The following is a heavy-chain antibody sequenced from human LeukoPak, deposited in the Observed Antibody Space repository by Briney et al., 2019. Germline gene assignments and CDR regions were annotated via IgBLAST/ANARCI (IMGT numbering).Heavy chain of an antibody. CDR2: TWSDGTNR. D-gene: IGHD4-11*01. CDR3: ARDAQRGFDYSNSLQY. V-gene: IGHV3-33*01. Sequence: GGSLTLSCAATGFTFNHYGMHWVRQAPGKGLEWVAVTWSDGTNRYYADSVKGRFTISRDDSRNTVYLQMNSLRPEDTGVYYCARDAQRGFDYSNSLQYWGQGTPVTVST. CDR1: GFTFNHYG. J-gene: IGHJ4*02.